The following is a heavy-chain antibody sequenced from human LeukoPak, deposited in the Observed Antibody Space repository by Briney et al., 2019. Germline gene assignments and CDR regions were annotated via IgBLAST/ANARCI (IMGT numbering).Heavy chain of an antibody. Sequence: ASETLSLTCAVYGGSFSGYYWSWIRQPPGKGLEWIGEINHSGSTNYNPSLKSRVTISVDTSKNQFSLKLSSVTAADTAVYFCARGPPTDYYDSSGFYYVFDYWGQGTLVIVSS. D-gene: IGHD3-22*01. J-gene: IGHJ4*02. CDR3: ARGPPTDYYDSSGFYYVFDY. V-gene: IGHV4-34*01. CDR2: INHSGST. CDR1: GGSFSGYY.